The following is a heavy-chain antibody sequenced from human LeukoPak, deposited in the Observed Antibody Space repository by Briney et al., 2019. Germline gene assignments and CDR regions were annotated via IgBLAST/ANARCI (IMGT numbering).Heavy chain of an antibody. J-gene: IGHJ4*02. CDR1: GFTFSRYG. CDR2: VSFEGSNK. Sequence: GGSLRLSCAASGFTFSRYGMPWVRQAPGKGLEWVAVVSFEGSNKYYADSVKGRFTISRDNSKNTLSLQMNSLRAEDTAVYYCAKDMGYYYGSGSYPPENDYWGQGTLVTVSS. V-gene: IGHV3-30*18. D-gene: IGHD3-10*01. CDR3: AKDMGYYYGSGSYPPENDY.